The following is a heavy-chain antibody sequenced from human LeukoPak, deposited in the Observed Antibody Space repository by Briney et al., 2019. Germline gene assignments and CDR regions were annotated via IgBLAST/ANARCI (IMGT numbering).Heavy chain of an antibody. CDR2: MNPNSGNT. J-gene: IGHJ4*02. CDR3: ARDRSKVLTGTYYFDY. D-gene: IGHD1-7*01. Sequence: ASVKVPCKASGYTFTSYDINWVRQATGQGLEWMGWMNPNSGNTGYAQKFQGRVTITADKSTSTAYMELSSLRSEDTAVYYCARDRSKVLTGTYYFDYWGQGTLVTVSS. V-gene: IGHV1-8*01. CDR1: GYTFTSYD.